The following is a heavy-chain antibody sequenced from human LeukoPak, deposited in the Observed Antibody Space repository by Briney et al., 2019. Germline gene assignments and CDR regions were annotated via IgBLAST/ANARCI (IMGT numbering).Heavy chain of an antibody. D-gene: IGHD3-10*01. Sequence: GESLKISCKGSGFSFTSYWIVWVRQVPGKGLELMGIIYPGDSDTRYSPSFQGQVTISADKSISTAYLQWSSLKASDTAMYYCARRHSGTTGRYFDLWGRGTLVTVSS. CDR1: GFSFTSYW. CDR3: ARRHSGTTGRYFDL. J-gene: IGHJ2*01. CDR2: IYPGDSDT. V-gene: IGHV5-51*01.